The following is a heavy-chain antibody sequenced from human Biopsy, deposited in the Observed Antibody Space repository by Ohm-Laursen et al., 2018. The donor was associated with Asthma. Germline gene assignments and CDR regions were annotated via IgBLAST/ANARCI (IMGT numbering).Heavy chain of an antibody. D-gene: IGHD6-19*01. V-gene: IGHV4-59*07. J-gene: IGHJ4*02. CDR1: GGSISSFY. Sequence: SDTLSLTCSVYGGSISSFYWSRIRQSPEKGLEWMGYVYWTGSTNYNPSLKSRVTMSVDTSKNRIFLELTSVTAADTAIYYCVRAVRNEQWLAPFDYWGQGKPVTVSS. CDR3: VRAVRNEQWLAPFDY. CDR2: VYWTGST.